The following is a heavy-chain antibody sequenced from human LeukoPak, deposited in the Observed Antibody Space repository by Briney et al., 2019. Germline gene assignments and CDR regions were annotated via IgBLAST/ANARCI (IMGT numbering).Heavy chain of an antibody. CDR3: ARGPVGLCSGGSCYYYYYGMDV. J-gene: IGHJ6*02. Sequence: PSETLSLTCAVYGGSFSGYYWSWIRQPPGKGLEWIGEINHSGSTNYNPSLKSRVTISVDTSKNQFSLKLSSVTAADTAVYYCARGPVGLCSGGSCYYYYYGMDVWGQGTTATVSS. CDR1: GGSFSGYY. V-gene: IGHV4-34*01. D-gene: IGHD2-15*01. CDR2: INHSGST.